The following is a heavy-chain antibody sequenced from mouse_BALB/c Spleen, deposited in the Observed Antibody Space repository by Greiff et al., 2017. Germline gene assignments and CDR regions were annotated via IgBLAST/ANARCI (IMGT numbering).Heavy chain of an antibody. Sequence: DVKLVESGGGLVQPGGSRKLSCAASGFTFSSFGMHWVRQAPEKGLEWVAYISSGSSTIYYADTVKGRFTIPSAKPKNTLFLQMTSLRSEDTAMYYCARSGYYGNYFDYWGQGTTLTVSS. V-gene: IGHV5-17*02. CDR2: ISSGSSTI. CDR1: GFTFSSFG. J-gene: IGHJ2*01. CDR3: ARSGYYGNYFDY. D-gene: IGHD2-1*01.